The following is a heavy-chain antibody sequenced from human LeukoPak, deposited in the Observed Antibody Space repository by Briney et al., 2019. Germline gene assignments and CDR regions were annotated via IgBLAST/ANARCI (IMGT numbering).Heavy chain of an antibody. CDR3: ARVSALRARGHYGCLDL. V-gene: IGHV4-4*07. D-gene: IGHD3-16*01. CDR1: GGSISSYY. CDR2: IYTSGST. Sequence: PSETLSLTCTVSGGSISSYYWSWIRQPAGKGLEWIGRIYTSGSTNYNPSLKSRVTMSVDTSKNQFSLKLSSVTAADTAVYYCARVSALRARGHYGCLDLWGRGTLVTVAS. J-gene: IGHJ2*01.